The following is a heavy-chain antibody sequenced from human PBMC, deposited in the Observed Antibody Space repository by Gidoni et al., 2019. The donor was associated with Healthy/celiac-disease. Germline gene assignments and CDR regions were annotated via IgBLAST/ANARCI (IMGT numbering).Heavy chain of an antibody. CDR3: ARGPTMVRGVRRNWFDP. D-gene: IGHD3-10*01. Sequence: QVQLVQSGAEVKKPGASVKVSCKASGYTFTSYDINWVRQATGQGLEWMGWMNPNSGNTGYAQKFQGRVTMTRNTSISTAYMELSSLRSEDTAVYYCARGPTMVRGVRRNWFDPWGQGTLVTVSS. J-gene: IGHJ5*02. V-gene: IGHV1-8*01. CDR2: MNPNSGNT. CDR1: GYTFTSYD.